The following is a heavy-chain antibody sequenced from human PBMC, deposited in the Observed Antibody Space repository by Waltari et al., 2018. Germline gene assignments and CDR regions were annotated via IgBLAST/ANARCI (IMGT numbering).Heavy chain of an antibody. CDR2: IYYTGNT. V-gene: IGHV4-39*01. J-gene: IGHJ4*02. Sequence: QLQLQESGPALVKPSETLSPTCTVSGVSIRSSSDYWGWNRQPPGKGLEWIANIYYTGNTYYNASLKSRVTISVDTSKNQFSLKMRSVTAADTAVYYCARLARYGDSGLDYWGQGTLVSVSS. D-gene: IGHD4-17*01. CDR1: GVSIRSSSDY. CDR3: ARLARYGDSGLDY.